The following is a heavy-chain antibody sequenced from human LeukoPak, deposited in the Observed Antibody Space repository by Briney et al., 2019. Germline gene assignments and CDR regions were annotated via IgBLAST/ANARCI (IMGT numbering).Heavy chain of an antibody. V-gene: IGHV1-8*01. Sequence: ASVKVSCKASGYTFTSYDINWVRQATGQGLEWMGWMNPNSGNTGYARKFQGRVTMTRNTSISTAYMELSSLRSEDTAVYYCARDAVAYDLDYWGQGTLVTVSS. CDR2: MNPNSGNT. CDR1: GYTFTSYD. D-gene: IGHD3-22*01. J-gene: IGHJ4*02. CDR3: ARDAVAYDLDY.